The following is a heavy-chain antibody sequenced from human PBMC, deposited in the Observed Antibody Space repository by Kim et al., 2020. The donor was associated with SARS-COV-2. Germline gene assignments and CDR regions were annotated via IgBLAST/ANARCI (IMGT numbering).Heavy chain of an antibody. CDR2: INDGGVA. D-gene: IGHD4-4*01. CDR3: ARGPDYSINSRGGYFDY. V-gene: IGHV4-34*01. J-gene: IGHJ4*03. Sequence: SETLSLTCAVYGGSFSGHYWTWIRQSPGKGLEWIGEINDGGVANYNPSLESRVTMAVDTSKNQFSLSVRSVIVADTAIYYCARGPDYSINSRGGYFDYWG. CDR1: GGSFSGHY.